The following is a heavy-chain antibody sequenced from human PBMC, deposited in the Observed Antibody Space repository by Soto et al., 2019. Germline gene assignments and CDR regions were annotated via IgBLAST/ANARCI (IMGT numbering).Heavy chain of an antibody. CDR2: ISEDGSDK. Sequence: EVKLVESGGGLVQPGGYLRLSCATSGFTFSNYWMTWVRQAPGRGLEWVANISEDGSDKGYVDSVKGRFTIFRDNTGNSLILQMNNLRGEDTAVYYWARDITKGACYLDYWGQGTLVTVSS. V-gene: IGHV3-7*01. CDR1: GFTFSNYW. J-gene: IGHJ4*02. CDR3: ARDITKGACYLDY. D-gene: IGHD1-1*01.